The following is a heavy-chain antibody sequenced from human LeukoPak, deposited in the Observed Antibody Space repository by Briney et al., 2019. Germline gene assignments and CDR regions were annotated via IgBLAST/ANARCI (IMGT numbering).Heavy chain of an antibody. V-gene: IGHV4-34*01. CDR1: GGSFSGYY. CDR2: INHSGST. Sequence: SETLSLTCAVYGGSFSGYYWSWIRQPPGKGLEWMGEINHSGSTNYNLSLKSRVTISVDTSKNQFSLKLSSVTAADTAVYYCARVSSYGDFAPTFDYWGQGTLVTVSS. CDR3: ARVSSYGDFAPTFDY. J-gene: IGHJ4*02. D-gene: IGHD4-17*01.